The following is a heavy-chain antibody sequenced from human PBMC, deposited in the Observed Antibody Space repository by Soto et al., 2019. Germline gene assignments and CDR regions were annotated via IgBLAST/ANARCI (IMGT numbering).Heavy chain of an antibody. CDR3: ARTDGDLDY. CDR1: GYTFTRYV. CDR2: TNPKSGFT. V-gene: IGHV1-8*01. Sequence: QVQLVQSGAEVKKPGASVKVSCKASGYTFTRYVINWVRQAPGQGLEWMGWTNPKSGFTGSAQKFQGRITMTRDSSISTAYMELNSLRSEDTAVYYCARTDGDLDYWGQGTLVTVSS. D-gene: IGHD4-17*01. J-gene: IGHJ4*02.